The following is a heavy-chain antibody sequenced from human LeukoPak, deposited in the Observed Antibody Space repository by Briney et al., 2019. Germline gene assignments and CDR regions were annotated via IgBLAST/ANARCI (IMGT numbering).Heavy chain of an antibody. D-gene: IGHD6-13*01. J-gene: IGHJ3*02. CDR3: AKVAAAAGTVDDAFDI. V-gene: IGHV3-23*01. CDR1: GFTFSSYA. Sequence: GGSLRLSCAASGFTFSSYAMSWVRQAPGKGLEWVSAISGSGGSTYYADSVKGRFTISRDNSKNTLYLQTNSLRAEDTAVYYCAKVAAAAGTVDDAFDIWGQGTMVTVSS. CDR2: ISGSGGST.